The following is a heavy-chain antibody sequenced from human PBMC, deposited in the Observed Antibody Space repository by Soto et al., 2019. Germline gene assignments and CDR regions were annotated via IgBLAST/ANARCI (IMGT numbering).Heavy chain of an antibody. J-gene: IGHJ4*02. CDR1: GFTFSSYA. D-gene: IGHD3-3*01. CDR3: VKANEYYDFWCGYYREYFDY. Sequence: GGSLRLSCSASGFTFSSYAMHWVRQAPGKGLEYVSAISSNGGSTYYADSVKGRFTISRDNSKNTLYLQMSSLRAEDTAVYYCVKANEYYDFWCGYYREYFDYWGQGTLVTVSS. V-gene: IGHV3-64D*08. CDR2: ISSNGGST.